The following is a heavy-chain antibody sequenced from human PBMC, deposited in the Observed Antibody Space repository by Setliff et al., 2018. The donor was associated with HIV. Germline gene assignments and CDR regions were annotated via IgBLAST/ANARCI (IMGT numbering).Heavy chain of an antibody. Sequence: SETLSLTCSVSGVSVGSGDYYWHWIRQHPEKALEWIGYIFHSGDTYYNPSLKSGISMSVDTSKNQFSLELTSLTAADTAVYYCATRPRIAARPFDYWGQGMLVTVSS. CDR1: GVSVGSGDYY. J-gene: IGHJ4*02. CDR3: ATRPRIAARPFDY. V-gene: IGHV4-31*03. D-gene: IGHD6-6*01. CDR2: IFHSGDT.